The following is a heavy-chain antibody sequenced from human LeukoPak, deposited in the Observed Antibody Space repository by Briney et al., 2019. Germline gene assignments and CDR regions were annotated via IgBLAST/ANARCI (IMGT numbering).Heavy chain of an antibody. CDR3: ARDLIAAAGTPYYY. D-gene: IGHD6-13*01. V-gene: IGHV1-2*02. J-gene: IGHJ4*02. CDR2: INPNSGGT. CDR1: GYTFTGYY. Sequence: ASVKVSCKASGYTFTGYYMHWVRQAPGQGLEWMGWINPNSGGTNYAQKFQGRVTMTRDTSISTAYMELSRLRSDDTAVYYCARDLIAAAGTPYYYWGQGTLVTVSS.